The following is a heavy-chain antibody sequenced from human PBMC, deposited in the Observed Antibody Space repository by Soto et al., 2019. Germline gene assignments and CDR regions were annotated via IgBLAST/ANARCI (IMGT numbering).Heavy chain of an antibody. D-gene: IGHD3-22*01. J-gene: IGHJ3*02. Sequence: KPWETLSLTCSVSGGSISSSSYYWCWIRQPPGKGLEWIGSIYYSGSTYYNPSLKSRVTISVDTSKNQFSLKLSSVTAADTAVYYCASSSGYYDSSGTGLLDIWGQGTMVTVSS. CDR3: ASSSGYYDSSGTGLLDI. CDR2: IYYSGST. CDR1: GGSISSSSYY. V-gene: IGHV4-39*01.